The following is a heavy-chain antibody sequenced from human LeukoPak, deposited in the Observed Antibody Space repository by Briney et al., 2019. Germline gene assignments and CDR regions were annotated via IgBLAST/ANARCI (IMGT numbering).Heavy chain of an antibody. D-gene: IGHD3-9*01. Sequence: GGSLRLSCAASGFTFSSYEMNWVRQAPGKGLEWVSYISSSGSTIYYADSVKGRFTISRDNAKNSLYLQMNSLRAEDTAVYYCAQGEGILTGYSYEGYWGQGTLVTVSS. CDR1: GFTFSSYE. CDR2: ISSSGSTI. J-gene: IGHJ4*02. V-gene: IGHV3-48*03. CDR3: AQGEGILTGYSYEGY.